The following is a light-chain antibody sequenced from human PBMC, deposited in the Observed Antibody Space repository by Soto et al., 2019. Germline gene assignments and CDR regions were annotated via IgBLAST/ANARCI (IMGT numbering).Light chain of an antibody. J-gene: IGKJ1*01. Sequence: EIVMTQSPATLSVSPGERATLSCRASQSVSSNLAWYQQKPGQAPRLLIYGASTRATGIPARFSCSGSGTEFTLTISSLQSEHFAVFYCQQYNNWPRTFGQGTKVEIK. CDR2: GAS. V-gene: IGKV3-15*01. CDR1: QSVSSN. CDR3: QQYNNWPRT.